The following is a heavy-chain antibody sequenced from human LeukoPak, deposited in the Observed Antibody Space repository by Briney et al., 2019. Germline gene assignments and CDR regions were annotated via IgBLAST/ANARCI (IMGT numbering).Heavy chain of an antibody. CDR3: STHPTSGF. CDR1: FSTFNKAW. Sequence: GGSLRLSCAASFSTFNKAWMNWVRQAPGKGLEWVGRIKSRTDGGTTDYAAAVKGRFTISRDDSENTAYLRMNSLKIEDTAVYYCSTHPTSGFWGQGTLVTVSS. D-gene: IGHD2-15*01. J-gene: IGHJ4*02. V-gene: IGHV3-15*07. CDR2: IKSRTDGGTT.